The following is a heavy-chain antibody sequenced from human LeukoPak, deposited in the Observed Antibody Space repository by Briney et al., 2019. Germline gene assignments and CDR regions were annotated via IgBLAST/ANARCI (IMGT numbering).Heavy chain of an antibody. D-gene: IGHD2-15*01. V-gene: IGHV3-23*01. CDR1: GFTFSSYA. Sequence: GGSLRLSCAASGFTFSSYAMSWVRQAPGKGLEWASAISGSGGSTYYADSVKGRFTISRDNSKNTLYLQMNSLRAEDTAVYYCAAGPLAAICNYWGQGTLVTVSS. CDR2: ISGSGGST. J-gene: IGHJ4*02. CDR3: AAGPLAAICNY.